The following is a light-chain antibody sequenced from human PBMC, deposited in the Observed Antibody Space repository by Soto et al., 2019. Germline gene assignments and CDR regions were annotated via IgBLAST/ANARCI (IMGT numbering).Light chain of an antibody. CDR3: SSYKSSSTYV. CDR2: EVS. CDR1: SSDVGSYNR. Sequence: QSVLTQPPSVSGSPGQSVTISCTGTSSDVGSYNRVSWYQQPPGTAPKLMIYEVSNRPSGVPDRFSGSKSGNTASLTISGLQAEDEADYYCSSYKSSSTYVFGTGTKATVL. V-gene: IGLV2-18*02. J-gene: IGLJ1*01.